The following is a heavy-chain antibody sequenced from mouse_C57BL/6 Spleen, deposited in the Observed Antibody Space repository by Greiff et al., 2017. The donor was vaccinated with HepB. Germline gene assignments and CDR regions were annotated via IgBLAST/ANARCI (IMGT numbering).Heavy chain of an antibody. Sequence: VQLQQSGAELVKPGASVKLSCKASGYTFTSYWMHWVKQRPGQGLEWIGMIHPNSGSTNYNEKFKSKATLTVDKSSSTAYMQLSSLTSEDSAVYYWAREEYGNYGGFAYWGQGTLVTVSA. CDR3: AREEYGNYGGFAY. D-gene: IGHD2-10*02. V-gene: IGHV1-64*01. J-gene: IGHJ3*01. CDR2: IHPNSGST. CDR1: GYTFTSYW.